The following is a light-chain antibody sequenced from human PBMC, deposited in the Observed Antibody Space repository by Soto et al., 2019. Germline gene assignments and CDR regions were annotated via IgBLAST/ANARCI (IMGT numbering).Light chain of an antibody. CDR2: EDT. J-gene: IGLJ2*01. CDR1: RGSIDNNY. CDR3: QSYEDHNPVI. Sequence: NFMLTQPHSVSESPGKTVTMSCTRSRGSIDNNYVQWYQQRPGSAPATVIYEDTQRPSGVPDRFSGSIDRSSNSASLTISGVKSEDEAVYYCQSYEDHNPVIFGGGTKLTVL. V-gene: IGLV6-57*04.